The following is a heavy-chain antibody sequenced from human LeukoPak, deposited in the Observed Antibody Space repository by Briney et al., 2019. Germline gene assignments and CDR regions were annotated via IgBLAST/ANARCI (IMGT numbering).Heavy chain of an antibody. CDR2: IRSNGRST. D-gene: IGHD6-19*01. CDR3: VNQISGWVN. Sequence: PGGSLRLSCAASGFTFSSYWMHWVRQAPGKGLEYVSGIRSNGRSTYSADSVKGRFTISRDNSKNTLFLQMTSLRVEDTAVYYCVNQISGWVNWGQGTLVTVSS. J-gene: IGHJ4*02. V-gene: IGHV3-64D*06. CDR1: GFTFSSYW.